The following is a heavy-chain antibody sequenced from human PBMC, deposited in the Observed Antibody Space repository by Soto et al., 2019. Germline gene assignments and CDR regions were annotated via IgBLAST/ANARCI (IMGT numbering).Heavy chain of an antibody. Sequence: GGSLRLSCAASGFTFSSYWMSWVRQAPGKGLEWVANIKQDGSEKYYVDSVKGRFTISRDNAKNSLYLQMNSLRAEDTAVYYCARLGRQIAARPVYFDYWGQGTLVTVSS. CDR2: IKQDGSEK. CDR1: GFTFSSYW. J-gene: IGHJ4*02. D-gene: IGHD6-6*01. V-gene: IGHV3-7*01. CDR3: ARLGRQIAARPVYFDY.